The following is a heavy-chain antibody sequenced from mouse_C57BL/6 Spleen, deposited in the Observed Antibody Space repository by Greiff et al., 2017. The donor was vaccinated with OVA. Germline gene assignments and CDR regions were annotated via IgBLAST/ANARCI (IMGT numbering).Heavy chain of an antibody. D-gene: IGHD3-3*01. CDR1: GFTFSDYY. CDR2: INYDGSST. V-gene: IGHV5-16*01. J-gene: IGHJ3*01. Sequence: EVMLVESEGGLVQPGSSMKLSCTASGFTFSDYYMAWVRQVPEKGLEWVANINYDGSSTYYLDSLKSRFIISRDNAKNILYLQMSSLKSEDTATYYCARDGNGGLAYWGQGTLVTVSA. CDR3: ARDGNGGLAY.